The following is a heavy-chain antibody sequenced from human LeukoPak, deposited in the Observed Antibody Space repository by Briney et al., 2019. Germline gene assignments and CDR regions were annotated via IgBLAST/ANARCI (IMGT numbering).Heavy chain of an antibody. CDR2: INSDGSDT. Sequence: GGSLRLSCAASGFTFSSYWMHWVRQAPGKGLVWVSRINSDGSDTTYADSVKGRFTISRDNSKNTLYLQMNSLRAEDTAVYYCARRAYYYDSSGYYNDYWGQGALVTVSS. J-gene: IGHJ4*02. CDR3: ARRAYYYDSSGYYNDY. CDR1: GFTFSSYW. V-gene: IGHV3-74*01. D-gene: IGHD3-22*01.